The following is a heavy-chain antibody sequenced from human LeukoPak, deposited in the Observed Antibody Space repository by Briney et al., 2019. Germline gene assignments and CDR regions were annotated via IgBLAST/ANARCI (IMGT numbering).Heavy chain of an antibody. J-gene: IGHJ6*04. V-gene: IGHV4-34*01. CDR3: ARGVPASRYYYYYGMDV. CDR2: INHSGST. Sequence: PSGTLSLTCAVYGGSFSGYYWSWIRQPPGKGLEWIGVINHSGSTNYNPSLKSRVTISVDTSKNQFSLKLSSVTAADTAVYYCARGVPASRYYYYYGMDVWGKGTTVTVSS. CDR1: GGSFSGYY. D-gene: IGHD2-15*01.